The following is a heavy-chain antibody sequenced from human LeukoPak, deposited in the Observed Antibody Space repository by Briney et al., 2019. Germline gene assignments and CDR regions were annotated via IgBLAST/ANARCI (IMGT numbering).Heavy chain of an antibody. CDR3: ARGLRVATTAKDYYYYMDV. CDR1: GGSISSYY. D-gene: IGHD5-12*01. CDR2: IYTSGST. V-gene: IGHV4-4*07. J-gene: IGHJ6*03. Sequence: PSETLFLTCTGSGGSISSYYWSWIRQPAGKGLEWIGRIYTSGSTNYNPSLKSRVTMSVDTSKNQFSLKLSSVTAADTAVYYCARGLRVATTAKDYYYYMDVWGKGTTVTNSS.